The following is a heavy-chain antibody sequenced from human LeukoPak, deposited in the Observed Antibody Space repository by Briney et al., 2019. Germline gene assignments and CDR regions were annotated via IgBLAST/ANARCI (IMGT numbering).Heavy chain of an antibody. CDR1: GGSVSSGSYY. CDR2: IYYSGST. V-gene: IGHV4-61*01. D-gene: IGHD3-10*01. Sequence: PSETLSLTCTVSGGSVSSGSYYWSWIRQPPGKGLEWIGYIYYSGSTNYNPSLKSRVTISVDTSKNQFSLKLSSVTAADTAVYYCARSVLLWFGETYGMDVWGQGTTVTVSS. J-gene: IGHJ6*02. CDR3: ARSVLLWFGETYGMDV.